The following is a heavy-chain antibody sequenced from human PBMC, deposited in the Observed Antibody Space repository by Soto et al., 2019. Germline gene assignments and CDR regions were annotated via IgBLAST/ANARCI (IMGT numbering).Heavy chain of an antibody. CDR1: GGSISGYY. D-gene: IGHD2-15*01. CDR3: ARRGCSGSSCYLQPFDY. J-gene: IGHJ4*02. Sequence: SETLSLTCTVSGGSISGYYWSWIRQPPGKGLEWIGYIYYTGSTNYNPSLKSRVTISVDTSKNQFSLKLSSVTAADTAVYYCARRGCSGSSCYLQPFDYWGQGTLVTV. V-gene: IGHV4-59*08. CDR2: IYYTGST.